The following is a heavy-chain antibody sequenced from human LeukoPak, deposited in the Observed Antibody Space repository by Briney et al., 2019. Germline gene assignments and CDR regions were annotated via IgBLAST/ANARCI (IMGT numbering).Heavy chain of an antibody. CDR3: ARSVGISGY. V-gene: IGHV1-2*02. CDR2: INPNSGGT. CDR1: GYTFTGYY. Sequence: ASVKVSCKASGYTFTGYYLHWVRQAPGQGLEWMGWINPNSGGTNYAQKFQGRVTMTRDTSISTVYMELSSLRSDDMAVYYCARSVGISGYWGQGTLVTVSS. J-gene: IGHJ4*02. D-gene: IGHD6-13*01.